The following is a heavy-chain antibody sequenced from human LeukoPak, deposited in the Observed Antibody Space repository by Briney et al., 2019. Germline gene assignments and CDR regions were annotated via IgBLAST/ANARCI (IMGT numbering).Heavy chain of an antibody. CDR3: ARFLRRGTFDY. D-gene: IGHD3-3*01. Sequence: EGSLRLSCAASGFTVSSNYMSWVRQAPGKWLEWVSVIYSGGSTYYADSVKGRFTISRDNAKNSLYLQMNSLRAEDTAVYYCARFLRRGTFDYWGQGTLVTVSS. CDR2: IYSGGST. V-gene: IGHV3-66*01. CDR1: GFTVSSNY. J-gene: IGHJ4*02.